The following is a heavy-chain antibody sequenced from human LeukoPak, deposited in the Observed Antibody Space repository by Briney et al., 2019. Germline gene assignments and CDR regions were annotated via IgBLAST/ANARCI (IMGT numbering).Heavy chain of an antibody. J-gene: IGHJ6*02. Sequence: SETLSLTCTVSAGSTSSHYWSWIRQPPGKGLEWIGYISYSGSTNYNPSLKSRVTISVDTSKNQFSLKLSSVTAADTAVCYCARHKATLTFAYGMDVWGQGTTVTVSS. D-gene: IGHD5-12*01. CDR2: ISYSGST. CDR1: AGSTSSHY. V-gene: IGHV4-59*08. CDR3: ARHKATLTFAYGMDV.